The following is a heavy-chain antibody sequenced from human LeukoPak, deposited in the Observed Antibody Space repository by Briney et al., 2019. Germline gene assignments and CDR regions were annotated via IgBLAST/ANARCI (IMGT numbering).Heavy chain of an antibody. CDR3: ARLLYLLRYFDH. CDR2: ISGSGGST. J-gene: IGHJ6*04. Sequence: GGSLRLSCAASGFTFSSYGMSWVRQAPGKGLEWVSAISGSGGSTYYADSVKGRFTISRDNSKNTLYLQMNSLRAEDTAVYYCARLLYLLRYFDHWGKGTTVTISS. CDR1: GFTFSSYG. V-gene: IGHV3-23*01. D-gene: IGHD3-9*01.